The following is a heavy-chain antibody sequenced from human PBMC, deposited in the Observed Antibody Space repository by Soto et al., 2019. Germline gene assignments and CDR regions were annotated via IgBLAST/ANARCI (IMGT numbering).Heavy chain of an antibody. J-gene: IGHJ4*02. CDR2: IYHSGST. V-gene: IGHV4-30-2*01. CDR1: GGSIRSGGYS. Sequence: QLQLQESGSGLVKPSQILSLTCAVSGGSIRSGGYSCNWIRQPPGKGLEWIGYIYHSGSTYYNPSLKSRVTISVDLSKNQFSMKLSSVTAADTAVYYCARGVTTVTTFDYWGQGTLVTVSS. CDR3: ARGVTTVTTFDY. D-gene: IGHD4-17*01.